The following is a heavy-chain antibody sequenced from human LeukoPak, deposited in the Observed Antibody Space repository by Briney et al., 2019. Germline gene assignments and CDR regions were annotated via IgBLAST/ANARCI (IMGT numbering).Heavy chain of an antibody. J-gene: IGHJ4*02. CDR3: ATVHFGYFTF. CDR2: ISDNGRTK. CDR1: GLTFSDYH. V-gene: IGHV3-11*01. D-gene: IGHD3-3*01. Sequence: MPGGSLRLSCAASGLTFSDYHMSWIRQAPGKGLEWASHISDNGRTKYYANSVQGRFTVSRDNAKNSLYLQMNSLRADDTAVYYCATVHFGYFTFWGQGTLVPVSS.